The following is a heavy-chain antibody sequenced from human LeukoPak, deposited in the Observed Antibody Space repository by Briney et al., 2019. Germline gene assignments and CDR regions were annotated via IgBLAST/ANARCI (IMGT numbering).Heavy chain of an antibody. CDR1: GGTFSRYA. CDR3: ARSMDWFDP. V-gene: IGHV1-69*13. CDR2: IIPIFGTA. J-gene: IGHJ5*02. Sequence: SVKVSCKASGGTFSRYAISWVRQAPGRGLEWMGGIIPIFGTANYAQKFQGRVTITADESTSTAYMELSSLRSEDTAVYYCARSMDWFDPWGQGTLVTVSS.